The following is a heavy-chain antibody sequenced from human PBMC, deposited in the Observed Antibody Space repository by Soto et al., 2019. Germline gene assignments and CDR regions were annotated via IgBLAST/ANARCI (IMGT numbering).Heavy chain of an antibody. CDR1: GFTFKDYA. CDR2: ISGSGGHS. V-gene: IGHV3-23*01. J-gene: IGHJ4*02. D-gene: IGHD6-19*01. Sequence: PGGSLRLSCAASGFTFKDYAMAWVRQAPGKGLEWVPSISGSGGHSSYADSVRGRFTISRDNVNSILSLDMSDLSAEDTAVYYCANDCRRLAVAGSAFDSWGQGTLVTVSS. CDR3: ANDCRRLAVAGSAFDS.